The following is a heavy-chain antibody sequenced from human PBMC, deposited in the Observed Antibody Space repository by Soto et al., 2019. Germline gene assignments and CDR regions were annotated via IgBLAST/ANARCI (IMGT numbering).Heavy chain of an antibody. CDR1: GGSISSGNYY. CDR2: IYYSGST. CDR3: ARATTVTTFS. J-gene: IGHJ5*02. Sequence: QVQLQESGPGLVNPSQTLSLTCTVSGGSISSGNYYWSWIRQPPGKGLEWIGYIYYSGSTYYNPSLKXXVXIXXDTSKNQFSLKLSSVTAADTAVYYCARATTVTTFSWGQGILVTVSS. V-gene: IGHV4-30-4*01. D-gene: IGHD4-17*01.